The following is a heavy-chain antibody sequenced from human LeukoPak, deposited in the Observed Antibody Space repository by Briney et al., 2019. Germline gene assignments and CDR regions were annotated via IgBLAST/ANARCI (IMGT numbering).Heavy chain of an antibody. V-gene: IGHV4-59*01. J-gene: IGHJ4*02. CDR1: DGGITGYY. Sequence: SETLSLTCSVSDGGITGYYWGWIRQPPGKGLEWIGHIYSASTNYNPSLKSRVTISVDTSKNQFSLGLNSVTAADTAVYYCARGYWPSWTYYLGHWGQGALVTVSS. CDR2: IYSAST. D-gene: IGHD2-15*01. CDR3: ARGYWPSWTYYLGH.